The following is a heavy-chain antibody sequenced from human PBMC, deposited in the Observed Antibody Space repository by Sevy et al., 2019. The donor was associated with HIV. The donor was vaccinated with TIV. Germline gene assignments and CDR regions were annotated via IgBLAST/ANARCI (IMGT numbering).Heavy chain of an antibody. D-gene: IGHD3-22*01. CDR2: INSDGSST. Sequence: GGSLRLSCIASGFTFSRYWMHWVRQAPGKGLVWVSRINSDGSSTSYADSVKGRFTISRDNAKNTLYLQMNSLRAEDTAVYYCARYYYDSSGIDYWGQGTLVTVSS. CDR1: GFTFSRYW. V-gene: IGHV3-74*01. J-gene: IGHJ4*02. CDR3: ARYYYDSSGIDY.